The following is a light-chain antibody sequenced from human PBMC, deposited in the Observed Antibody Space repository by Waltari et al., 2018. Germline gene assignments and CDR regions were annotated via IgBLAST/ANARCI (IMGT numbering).Light chain of an antibody. CDR1: QSVSNNY. CDR3: QQYGSSPLYT. CDR2: AAS. J-gene: IGKJ2*01. Sequence: EIVLTPSPGTLSLSPGERATLSCRASQSVSNNYLAWYQQKPGQAPRLLIYAASSRVTGIPDRFSGSGSGTDFTLTISRLEPEDFAVYYCQQYGSSPLYTFGQGTKLEIK. V-gene: IGKV3-20*01.